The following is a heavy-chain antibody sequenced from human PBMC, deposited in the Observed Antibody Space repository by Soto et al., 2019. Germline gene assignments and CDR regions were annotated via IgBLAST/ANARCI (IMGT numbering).Heavy chain of an antibody. CDR1: GGSISSYY. Sequence: SETLSLTCTVSGGSISSYYWSWIRQPPGKGLEWIGYIYYSGSTNYNPSLKSRVTISVDTSKNQFSLKLSSVTAADTAVYYCASLNYDFWSGPSDNWFDPWGQGTLVTVSS. CDR2: IYYSGST. J-gene: IGHJ5*02. CDR3: ASLNYDFWSGPSDNWFDP. D-gene: IGHD3-3*01. V-gene: IGHV4-59*08.